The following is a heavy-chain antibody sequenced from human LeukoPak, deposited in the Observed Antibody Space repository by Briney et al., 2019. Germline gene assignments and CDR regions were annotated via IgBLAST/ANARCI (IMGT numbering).Heavy chain of an antibody. CDR1: GGSISSYY. Sequence: SETLSLTCTVSGGSISSYYWSWIRQPPGKGLEWIGYIHDTRGTNYNPYLKSRVTMSLDTSKNHFSLSLNSVTAADTAVYFCAGGIGYATSPADHLGQGTLVIVSS. CDR3: AGGIGYATSPADH. V-gene: IGHV4-59*01. D-gene: IGHD6-13*01. CDR2: IHDTRGT. J-gene: IGHJ5*02.